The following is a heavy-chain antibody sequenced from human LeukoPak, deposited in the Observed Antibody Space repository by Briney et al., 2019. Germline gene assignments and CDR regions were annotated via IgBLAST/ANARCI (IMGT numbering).Heavy chain of an antibody. D-gene: IGHD6-13*01. V-gene: IGHV4-61*02. CDR2: IYISGST. CDR1: GGSISSGSYY. Sequence: KPSETLSLTCTVSGGSISSGSYYWSWIRQPAGKGLEWIGRIYISGSTNYNPSLKSRVTISVDTPKNQFSLKLSSVTAADTAVYYCARDTLIAAFDYWGQGTLVTVSS. J-gene: IGHJ4*02. CDR3: ARDTLIAAFDY.